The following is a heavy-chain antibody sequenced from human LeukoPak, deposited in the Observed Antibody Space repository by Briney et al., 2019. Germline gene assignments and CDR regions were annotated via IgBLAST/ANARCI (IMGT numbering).Heavy chain of an antibody. D-gene: IGHD3-22*01. V-gene: IGHV3-7*03. CDR3: AKGIYYYDTF. Sequence: GGSLRLSCAASGFTFSSYWMTWVRQAPGKGLEWVANIQQDGSEKYYVDSVKGRFTISRDNSKNTLYLQMNSLRAEDTAVYFCAKGIYYYDTFWGQGTLVTVSS. CDR2: IQQDGSEK. J-gene: IGHJ4*02. CDR1: GFTFSSYW.